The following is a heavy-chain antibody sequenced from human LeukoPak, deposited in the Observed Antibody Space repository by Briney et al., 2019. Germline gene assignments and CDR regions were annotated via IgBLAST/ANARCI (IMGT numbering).Heavy chain of an antibody. Sequence: GASVKVSCKASGYTFTGYFIHWVRQAPGQGLEWVGWINPNTGGTNCAQKFQGRVSMTRDTSISTAYMELSKLTSYDTAIYYCARQPGDYNYWGQGTLVTVSS. V-gene: IGHV1-2*02. D-gene: IGHD3-10*01. J-gene: IGHJ4*02. CDR1: GYTFTGYF. CDR2: INPNTGGT. CDR3: ARQPGDYNY.